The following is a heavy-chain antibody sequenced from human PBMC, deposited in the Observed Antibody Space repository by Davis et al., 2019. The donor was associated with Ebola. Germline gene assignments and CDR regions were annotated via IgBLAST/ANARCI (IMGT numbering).Heavy chain of an antibody. CDR2: IYYSGST. CDR1: GDSISSWY. J-gene: IGHJ4*02. Sequence: PSETLSLTCTVSGDSISSWYWSWIRQPPGKGLEWIGYIYYSGSTNYNPSLKSRVTISIDTSKDQFTLKLTSVTAADTAVYYCATNTTSTAGFDSWGQGTLVTVSS. V-gene: IGHV4-59*12. D-gene: IGHD1-1*01. CDR3: ATNTTSTAGFDS.